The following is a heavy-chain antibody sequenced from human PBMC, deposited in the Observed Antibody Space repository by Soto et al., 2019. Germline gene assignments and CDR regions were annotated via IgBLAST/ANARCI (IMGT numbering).Heavy chain of an antibody. J-gene: IGHJ5*02. D-gene: IGHD1-1*01. CDR2: ISAYNGNT. CDR1: GYTFTSYG. V-gene: IGHV1-18*01. CDR3: ARDLGRTTGTVNWFDP. Sequence: QVQLVQSGAEVKKPGASVKVSCKASGYTFTSYGISWVRQAPGQGLEWMGWISAYNGNTNYAQKLQGRVTMTTDTSTSTACMELRSLRSDDTAVYYCARDLGRTTGTVNWFDPWGQGTLVTVSS.